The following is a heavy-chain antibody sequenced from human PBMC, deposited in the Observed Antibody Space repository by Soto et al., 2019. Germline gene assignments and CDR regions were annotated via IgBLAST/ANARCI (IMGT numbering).Heavy chain of an antibody. CDR1: GFTFSSYG. J-gene: IGHJ4*02. Sequence: QVQLVESGGGVVQPGRSLRLSCAASGFTFSSYGMHWVRQAPGKGLXWVAVIWYDGSNKYYADSVKGRFTISRDNSKNTLYLQMNSLRAEDTAVYYCARDEASFRAAARTYYFDYWGQGTLVTVSS. V-gene: IGHV3-33*01. CDR2: IWYDGSNK. CDR3: ARDEASFRAAARTYYFDY. D-gene: IGHD6-13*01.